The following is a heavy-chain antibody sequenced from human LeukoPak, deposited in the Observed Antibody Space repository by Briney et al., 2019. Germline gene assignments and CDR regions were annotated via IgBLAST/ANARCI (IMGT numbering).Heavy chain of an antibody. CDR1: GGPICSFY. Sequence: PSETLSLTCTVSGGPICSFYWIWIRQPPGKALEGIGYIYYSGITNYNPSLKSRVPISVDTSKTQFSLNLSSVTAADTAVYYCARYSYGGYYFDYWGQGTLVSVSS. J-gene: IGHJ4*02. V-gene: IGHV4-59*01. CDR2: IYYSGIT. CDR3: ARYSYGGYYFDY. D-gene: IGHD5-18*01.